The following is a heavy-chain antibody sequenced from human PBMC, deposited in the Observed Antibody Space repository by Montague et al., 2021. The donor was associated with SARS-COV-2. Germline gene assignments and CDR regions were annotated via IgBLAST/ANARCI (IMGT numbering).Heavy chain of an antibody. CDR1: GEPISGFF. Sequence: SETLSLTCSVSGEPISGFFWNWIRQPAGKGLEWIGRIYASGGTDYNPPLESRVTMSVDTSKNQFSLKVSSVTAADTAVYYCARDYGDYSYYYGLDVWGQGTTVIVSS. CDR2: IYASGGT. J-gene: IGHJ6*02. V-gene: IGHV4-4*07. CDR3: ARDYGDYSYYYGLDV. D-gene: IGHD4-17*01.